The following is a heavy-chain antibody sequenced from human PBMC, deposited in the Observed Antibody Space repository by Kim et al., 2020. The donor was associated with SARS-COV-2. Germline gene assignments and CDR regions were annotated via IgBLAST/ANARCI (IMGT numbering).Heavy chain of an antibody. D-gene: IGHD3-9*01. Sequence: GGSLRLSCAASGFTFSSYSMNWVRQAPGKGLEWVSSISSSSSYIYYADSVKGRFTISRDNAKNSLYLQMNSLRAEDTAVYYCARVASGLYYDIFQSYGMDVWGQGTTVTVSS. J-gene: IGHJ6*02. V-gene: IGHV3-21*01. CDR2: ISSSSSYI. CDR1: GFTFSSYS. CDR3: ARVASGLYYDIFQSYGMDV.